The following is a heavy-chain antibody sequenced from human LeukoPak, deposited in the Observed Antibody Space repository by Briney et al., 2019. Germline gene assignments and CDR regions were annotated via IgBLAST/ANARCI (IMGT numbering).Heavy chain of an antibody. CDR3: ARDLLMGYDSSGYNAFDI. CDR1: EFTFSTYG. J-gene: IGHJ3*02. V-gene: IGHV3-21*01. CDR2: ISSSSSYI. Sequence: GGSLRLSCAASEFTFSTYGMTWVRQAPGKGLEWVSSISSSSSYIYYADSVKGRFTISRDNAKNSLYLQMNSLRAEDTAVYYCARDLLMGYDSSGYNAFDIWGQGTMVTVSS. D-gene: IGHD3-22*01.